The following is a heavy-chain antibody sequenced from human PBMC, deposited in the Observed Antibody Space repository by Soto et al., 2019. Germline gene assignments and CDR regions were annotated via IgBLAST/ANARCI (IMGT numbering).Heavy chain of an antibody. D-gene: IGHD5-18*01. CDR3: AKDAGIQLWLLDY. V-gene: IGHV3-30*18. CDR2: ISYDGSNK. J-gene: IGHJ4*02. CDR1: GFTFSSYG. Sequence: GGSLRLSCAASGFTFSSYGMHWVRQAPGKGLEWVAVISYDGSNKYYADSVKGRFTISRDNSKNTLYLQMNSLRAEDTAVYYCAKDAGIQLWLLDYWGQGTLVTVSS.